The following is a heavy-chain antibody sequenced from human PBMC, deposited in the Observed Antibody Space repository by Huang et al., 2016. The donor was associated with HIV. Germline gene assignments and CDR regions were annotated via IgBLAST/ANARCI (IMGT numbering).Heavy chain of an antibody. J-gene: IGHJ6*02. CDR2: IKQDETEK. Sequence: VESGGRSVQPGGSIRLSCVGSTFTFGAYWMSGVRQPPGKGLEGVANIKQDETEKYDVDSVKGRFNISRDNAKKVLFLEMDALRVEDTAIYFCATKTAGMDIWGQGTTVIVSS. V-gene: IGHV3-7*01. CDR3: ATKTAGMDI. CDR1: TFTFGAYW.